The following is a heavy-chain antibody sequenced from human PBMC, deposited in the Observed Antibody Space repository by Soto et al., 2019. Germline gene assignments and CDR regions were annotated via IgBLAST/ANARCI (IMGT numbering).Heavy chain of an antibody. J-gene: IGHJ6*02. CDR2: IYYSGST. Sequence: PSETLSLTCTVSGGSISSYYWSWIRQPPGKGLEWIGYIYYSGSTNYNPSLKSRVTISVDTSKNQFSLKLSSVTAADTAVYYCARDCSGGSCYPYGMAVWGQGTTVTVSS. D-gene: IGHD2-15*01. V-gene: IGHV4-59*01. CDR3: ARDCSGGSCYPYGMAV. CDR1: GGSISSYY.